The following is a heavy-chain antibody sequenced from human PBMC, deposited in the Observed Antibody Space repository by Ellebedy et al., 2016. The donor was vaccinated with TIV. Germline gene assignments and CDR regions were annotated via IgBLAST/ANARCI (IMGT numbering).Heavy chain of an antibody. CDR3: AREGGTYDSAHFDQ. D-gene: IGHD1-26*01. J-gene: IGHJ4*02. V-gene: IGHV3-23*01. Sequence: PGGSLRLSCAASGCTFSSFAMSCVRQAPGIGLEWVSAIGDDAVASHYADSVKGRFTISRDNFGNMLYLQMNSLGAEDTAVYYCAREGGTYDSAHFDQWGQGTPVTVSS. CDR1: GCTFSSFA. CDR2: IGDDAVAS.